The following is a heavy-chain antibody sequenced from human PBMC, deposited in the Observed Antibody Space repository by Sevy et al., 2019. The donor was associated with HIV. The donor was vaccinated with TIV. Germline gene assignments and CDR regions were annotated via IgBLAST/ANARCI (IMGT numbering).Heavy chain of an antibody. J-gene: IGHJ4*02. CDR3: AREKGLAAARAFVDY. CDR1: GGSFSGYY. D-gene: IGHD6-13*01. CDR2: INHSGST. Sequence: SETLSLTCAVYGGSFSGYYWSWIRQPPGKGLEWIGEINHSGSTNYNPSLKSRVTISVDTSKNQFSLKLSSVTAADTAMYYCAREKGLAAARAFVDYWGQGTLVTVSS. V-gene: IGHV4-34*01.